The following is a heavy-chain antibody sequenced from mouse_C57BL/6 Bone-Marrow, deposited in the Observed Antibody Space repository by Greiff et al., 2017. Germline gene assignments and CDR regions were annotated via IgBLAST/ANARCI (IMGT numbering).Heavy chain of an antibody. J-gene: IGHJ1*03. CDR3: ARDSYDYDWYFDV. CDR1: GYTFTSYW. Sequence: VQLQQPGAELVRPGTSVKLSCKASGYTFTSYWMHWVKQRPGQGLEWIGVIDPSDSYTNYNQKFKGKATLTVDTSSSTAYMQLSSRTSEDSAVYYCARDSYDYDWYFDVWGTGTTVTVSS. V-gene: IGHV1-59*01. D-gene: IGHD2-4*01. CDR2: IDPSDSYT.